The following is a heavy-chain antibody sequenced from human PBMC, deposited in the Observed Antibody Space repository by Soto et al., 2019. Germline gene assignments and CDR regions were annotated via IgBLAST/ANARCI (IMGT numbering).Heavy chain of an antibody. CDR3: AKVKQQLAGTYYFGMDV. Sequence: ASVKVSCKASGYTFINYPMHWVRQAPGQRLEWMGWINAGNGYTKYSQKFQGRVTITRDTSASTADMELMSLTSEDTAVYYCAKVKQQLAGTYYFGMDVWGQGTTVTVSS. CDR2: INAGNGYT. D-gene: IGHD6-13*01. V-gene: IGHV1-3*01. CDR1: GYTFINYP. J-gene: IGHJ6*02.